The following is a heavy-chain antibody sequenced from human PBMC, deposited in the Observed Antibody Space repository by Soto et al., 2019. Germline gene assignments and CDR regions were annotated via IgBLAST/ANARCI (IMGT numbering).Heavy chain of an antibody. Sequence: EVQLVESGGGIVQPGGSLRLSCVASGFTFSTYWMHWVRQAPGKGLVWVSRIRGDGNDANYADSVRGRFSISRDNAKSTLYLQMNSLRAEDTPVYYCAGDLVSGSGSLGHWGQGTLVTVSS. CDR3: AGDLVSGSGSLGH. CDR1: GFTFSTYW. V-gene: IGHV3-74*01. D-gene: IGHD3-10*01. J-gene: IGHJ4*02. CDR2: IRGDGNDA.